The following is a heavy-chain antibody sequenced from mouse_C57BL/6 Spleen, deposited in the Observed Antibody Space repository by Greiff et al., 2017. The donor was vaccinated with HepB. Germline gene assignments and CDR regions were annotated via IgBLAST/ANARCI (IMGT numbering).Heavy chain of an antibody. D-gene: IGHD1-1*01. CDR1: GFTFSSYA. Sequence: EVKVVESGGGLVKPGGSLKLSCAASGFTFSSYAMSWVRQTPEKRLEWVATISDGGSYTYYPDNVKGRFTISRDNAKNNLYLQMSHLKSEDTAMYYCARDNYGYAMDYWGQGTSVTVSS. J-gene: IGHJ4*01. V-gene: IGHV5-4*01. CDR3: ARDNYGYAMDY. CDR2: ISDGGSYT.